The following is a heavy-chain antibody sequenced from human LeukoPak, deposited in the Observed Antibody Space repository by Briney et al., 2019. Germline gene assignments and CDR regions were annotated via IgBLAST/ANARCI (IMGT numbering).Heavy chain of an antibody. V-gene: IGHV1-46*01. CDR2: INPSGGST. CDR3: ARVGEPIVVVPAAKPRPYYFDY. Sequence: ASVKVSCKASGYTFTSYYMHWVRQAPGQGLEWMGIINPSGGSTSYAQKFQGRVTMTRDTSTSTVYMELSSLRSEDTAVYYCARVGEPIVVVPAAKPRPYYFDYWGQGTLVTVSS. D-gene: IGHD2-2*01. CDR1: GYTFTSYY. J-gene: IGHJ4*02.